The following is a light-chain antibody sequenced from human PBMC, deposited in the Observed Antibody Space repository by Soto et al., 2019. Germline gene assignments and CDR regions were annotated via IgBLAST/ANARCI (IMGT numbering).Light chain of an antibody. J-gene: IGLJ1*01. CDR1: SSDVGIYEY. CDR3: QSYDSSLSGYV. V-gene: IGLV2-11*01. CDR2: DVS. Sequence: QSVLTQPRSVSGSPGQSVTISCTGTSSDVGIYEYVSWYQQHPGKAPKLILYDVSKWPSGVPDRFSGSKSGTSASLAITGLQAEDEADYYCQSYDSSLSGYVFGTGTKVTVL.